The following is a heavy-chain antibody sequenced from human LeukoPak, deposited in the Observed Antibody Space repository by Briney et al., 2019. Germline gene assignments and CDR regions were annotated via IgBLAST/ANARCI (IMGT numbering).Heavy chain of an antibody. V-gene: IGHV4-30-2*01. Sequence: PSETLSLTCTVSGDSISSGVYYWTWIRQPPGKGLQWFGYIRDSTTTFQSSSLKSRVTMLEDRSKNQFSLKLDSVTAADTAVYYCSRGGFYGSGVDAFDIWGRGTMVTVSS. J-gene: IGHJ3*02. CDR2: IRDSTTT. D-gene: IGHD3-10*01. CDR3: SRGGFYGSGVDAFDI. CDR1: GDSISSGVYY.